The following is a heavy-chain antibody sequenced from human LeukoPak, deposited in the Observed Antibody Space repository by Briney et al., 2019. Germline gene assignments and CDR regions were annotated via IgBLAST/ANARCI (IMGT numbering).Heavy chain of an antibody. J-gene: IGHJ6*03. Sequence: ASVKVSCKASGYTFTSYDINWVRQATGQGLEWMGWMNPNSGNTGYAQKFQGRVTITRNTSISTAYMELSSLRSEDTAVYYCARGDAARFPYYYYYMDVWGKGTTVTVSS. CDR2: MNPNSGNT. CDR1: GYTFTSYD. V-gene: IGHV1-8*03. CDR3: ARGDAARFPYYYYYMDV. D-gene: IGHD6-25*01.